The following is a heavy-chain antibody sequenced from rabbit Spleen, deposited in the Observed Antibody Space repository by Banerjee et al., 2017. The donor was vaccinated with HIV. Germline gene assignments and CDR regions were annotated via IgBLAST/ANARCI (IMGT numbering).Heavy chain of an antibody. D-gene: IGHD1-1*01. CDR3: ARAFNDDSEEFDF. Sequence: QEQLEESGGDLVKPEGSLTLTCTASGFTISSNYWICWVRQAPGKGPEWIACIYIGSSSIYYASWAKGRCTISKTSSTTVTLQMTSLTAADTATYFCARAFNDDSEEFDFWGPGTLVTV. J-gene: IGHJ4*01. CDR1: GFTISSNYW. V-gene: IGHV1S45*01. CDR2: IYIGSSSI.